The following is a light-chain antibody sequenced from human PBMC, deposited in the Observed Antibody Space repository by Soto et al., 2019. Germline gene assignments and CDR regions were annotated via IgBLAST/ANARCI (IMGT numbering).Light chain of an antibody. CDR3: QQYNTYSGT. V-gene: IGKV1-5*01. Sequence: DIQMTQSPSTLSASVGDRVTITCRASQSISSWLAWYQRKPGKAPKLLIYDASSLESGVPSRLSGSGSGTEFTLTISSLQPDDFATYYCQQYNTYSGTFGQGTK. CDR2: DAS. CDR1: QSISSW. J-gene: IGKJ1*01.